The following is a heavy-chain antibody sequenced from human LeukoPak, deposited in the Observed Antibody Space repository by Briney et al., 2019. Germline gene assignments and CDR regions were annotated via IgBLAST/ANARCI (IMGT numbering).Heavy chain of an antibody. J-gene: IGHJ4*02. CDR3: ARAIVVVPAAILYFDY. CDR2: IYYSGST. D-gene: IGHD2-2*02. CDR1: GGSISSYY. V-gene: IGHV4-59*01. Sequence: SETLSLTCTVSGGSISSYYWSWIRQPPGKGLEWIGYIYYSGSTNYNPSLKSRVTISVDTSKNQFSLKLSSVTAADTAVYYCARAIVVVPAAILYFDYWGQGTLVTVS.